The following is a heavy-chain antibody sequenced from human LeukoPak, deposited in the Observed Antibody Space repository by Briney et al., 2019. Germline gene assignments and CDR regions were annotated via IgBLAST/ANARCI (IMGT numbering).Heavy chain of an antibody. CDR1: GFTFSIYA. CDR2: IRGSDSST. J-gene: IGHJ4*02. CDR3: AREGDIVVVPAANGDFDY. Sequence: GGSLRLSCAASGFTFSIYAMSWVRQAPGKGLEWVSSIRGSDSSTYYADSVKGRFTISRDNSKNSLYLQMNSLRAEDTAVYYCAREGDIVVVPAANGDFDYWGQGTLVTVSS. V-gene: IGHV3-23*01. D-gene: IGHD2-2*01.